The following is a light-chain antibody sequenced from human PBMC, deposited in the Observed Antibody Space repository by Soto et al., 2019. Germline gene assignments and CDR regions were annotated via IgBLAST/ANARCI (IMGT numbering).Light chain of an antibody. J-gene: IGKJ3*01. Sequence: EIVLTQSPGTLSLSPWERATLSCRASQSVSSTYLAWYQHKPGQAPRLLIYGAATRAAGVPDRFSGSGSGTDFTLTISRLEPEDFAVYYCQQYGSSPLFTFGPGTKVEIK. CDR1: QSVSSTY. V-gene: IGKV3-20*01. CDR2: GAA. CDR3: QQYGSSPLFT.